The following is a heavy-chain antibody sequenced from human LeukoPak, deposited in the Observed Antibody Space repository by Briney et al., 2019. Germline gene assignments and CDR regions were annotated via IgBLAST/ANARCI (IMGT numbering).Heavy chain of an antibody. CDR2: IYYSGST. V-gene: IGHV4-39*01. CDR1: GGSISSSSYY. Sequence: SETLSLTCTVSGGSISSSSYYWGWIRPPPGKGLEWIGSIYYSGSTYYNPSLKSRVTISVDTSKNQFSLKLSSVTAADTAVYYGARQARLAIDYWGQGNLVTVSS. J-gene: IGHJ4*02. CDR3: ARQARLAIDY. D-gene: IGHD1-26*01.